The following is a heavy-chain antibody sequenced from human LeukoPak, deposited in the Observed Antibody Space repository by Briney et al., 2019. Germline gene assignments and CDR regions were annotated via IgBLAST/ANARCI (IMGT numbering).Heavy chain of an antibody. CDR1: GFTFSSYW. Sequence: GGSLRLSCAASGFTFSSYWMSWVRQAPGKGLEWVANIKQDGSEKYYVDSEKGRFTISRDNAKNSLYLQMNSLRAEDTAVYYCARGSEYYYYYMDVWGKGTTVTVSS. CDR3: ARGSEYYYYYMDV. J-gene: IGHJ6*03. CDR2: IKQDGSEK. V-gene: IGHV3-7*01. D-gene: IGHD6-25*01.